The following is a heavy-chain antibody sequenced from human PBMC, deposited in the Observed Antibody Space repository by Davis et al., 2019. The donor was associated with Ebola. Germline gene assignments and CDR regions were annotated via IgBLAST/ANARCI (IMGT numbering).Heavy chain of an antibody. V-gene: IGHV3-21*01. J-gene: IGHJ4*02. CDR3: ASQRSYYYDSSPVGY. D-gene: IGHD3-22*01. CDR1: GFTFSSYS. CDR2: ISSSSSYI. Sequence: PGGSLRLSCAASGFTFSSYSMNWVRQAPGKGLEWVSSISSSSSYIYYADSVKGRFTISRDNAKNSLYLQMNSLRAEDTAVYYCASQRSYYYDSSPVGYWGQGTLVTVSS.